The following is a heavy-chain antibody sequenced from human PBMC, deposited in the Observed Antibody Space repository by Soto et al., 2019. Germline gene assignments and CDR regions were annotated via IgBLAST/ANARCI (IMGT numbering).Heavy chain of an antibody. Sequence: PSETLSLTCTVSGGSISSYYLSWIRQPPGKGLEWIGYIYYSGSTNYNPSLKSRVTISVDTSKNQFSLKLSSVTAADTAVYYCARGDRTVVAATTFDYWGQGTLVTVSS. J-gene: IGHJ4*02. CDR2: IYYSGST. CDR3: ARGDRTVVAATTFDY. CDR1: GGSISSYY. D-gene: IGHD2-15*01. V-gene: IGHV4-59*01.